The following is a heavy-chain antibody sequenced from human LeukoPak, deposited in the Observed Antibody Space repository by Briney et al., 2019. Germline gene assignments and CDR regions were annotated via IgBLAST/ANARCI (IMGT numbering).Heavy chain of an antibody. CDR2: IYTSGST. CDR3: VRCPSIAAAGRAFGAFDI. CDR1: GGSISSYY. J-gene: IGHJ3*02. V-gene: IGHV4-4*07. Sequence: PSETLSLTCTVSGGSISSYYWSWIRQPAGKGLEWIGRIYTSGSTNYNPSPKSRVTMSVDTSKNQFSLKLSSVTAADTAVYYCVRCPSIAAAGRAFGAFDIWGQGTMVTVSS. D-gene: IGHD6-13*01.